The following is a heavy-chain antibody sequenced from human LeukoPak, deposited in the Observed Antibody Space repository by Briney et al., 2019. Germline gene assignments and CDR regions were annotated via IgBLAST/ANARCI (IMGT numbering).Heavy chain of an antibody. CDR1: GDSIDSYY. J-gene: IGHJ4*02. CDR2: VFYSGPT. Sequence: ASETLSLTCTVSGDSIDSYYWSWIRQPPGEGLQWIGYVFYSGPTNYDASLKSRVAISVDRSKNQFSLKLTSASAADTAVYYCAGRSARYFDSWGQGTPVTVSS. CDR3: AGRSARYFDS. D-gene: IGHD1-26*01. V-gene: IGHV4-59*01.